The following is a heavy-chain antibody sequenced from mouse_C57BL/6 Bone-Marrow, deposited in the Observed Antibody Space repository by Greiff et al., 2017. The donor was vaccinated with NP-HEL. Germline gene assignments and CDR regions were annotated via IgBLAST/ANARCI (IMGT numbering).Heavy chain of an antibody. Sequence: EVQGVESGPGMVKPSQSLSLTCTVTGYSITSGYDWHWIRHFPGNKLEWMGYISYSGSTNYNPSLKSRISITHDTSKNHFFLKLNSVTTEDTATYYCAREGLGRPLFDYWGQGTTLTVSS. CDR2: ISYSGST. D-gene: IGHD4-1*01. J-gene: IGHJ2*01. CDR1: GYSITSGYD. CDR3: AREGLGRPLFDY. V-gene: IGHV3-1*01.